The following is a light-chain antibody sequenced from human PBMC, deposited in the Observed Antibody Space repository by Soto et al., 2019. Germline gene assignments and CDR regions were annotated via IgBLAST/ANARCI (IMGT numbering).Light chain of an antibody. CDR1: SSNIGSNT. Sequence: QSVLTQPPSASGTPGQRVTISCSGSSSNIGSNTVNWYQHLPGTAPKLLIYGNSNRPSGVPDRFSGSKSGTSASLAITGLQAEDEADYYCQSYDSSLSVVFGGGTKLTVL. CDR3: QSYDSSLSVV. J-gene: IGLJ2*01. V-gene: IGLV1-40*01. CDR2: GNS.